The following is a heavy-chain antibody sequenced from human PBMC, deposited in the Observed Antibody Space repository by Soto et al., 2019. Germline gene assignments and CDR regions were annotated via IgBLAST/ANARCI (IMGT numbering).Heavy chain of an antibody. CDR1: GFTFSSYA. D-gene: IGHD4-17*01. Sequence: GASVKVSCKASGFTFSSYAISWVRQAPGQGLEWMGGIIPIFGTANYAQKFQGRVTITADESTSTAYMELSSLRSEDTAVYYCARSYFRVTTSYGMDVWGQGTTVTVSS. V-gene: IGHV1-69*13. J-gene: IGHJ6*02. CDR3: ARSYFRVTTSYGMDV. CDR2: IIPIFGTA.